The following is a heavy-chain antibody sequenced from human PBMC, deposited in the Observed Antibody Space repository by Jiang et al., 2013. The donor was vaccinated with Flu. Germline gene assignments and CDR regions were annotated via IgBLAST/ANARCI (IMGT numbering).Heavy chain of an antibody. CDR3: ARMFYDSSGWHFDI. Sequence: KPTQTLTLTCTVSGFSLSNARMGVSWIRQPPGKALEWLAHIFSNDEKSYSTSLKSRLTISKDISKSQVVLTMTNMDPVDTATYYCARMFYDSSGWHFDIWGQGTMVTVSS. CDR2: IFSNDEK. D-gene: IGHD3-22*01. J-gene: IGHJ3*02. CDR1: GFSLSNARMG. V-gene: IGHV2-26*01.